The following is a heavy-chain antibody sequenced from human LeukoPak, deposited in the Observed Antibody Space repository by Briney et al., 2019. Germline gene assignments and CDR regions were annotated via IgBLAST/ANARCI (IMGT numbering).Heavy chain of an antibody. CDR3: AGRGDGNLYYFDH. V-gene: IGHV3-7*04. J-gene: IGHJ4*02. Sequence: GGSLRLSGAASGFTFSSYWMSWVRQGPGKGLEWVANIKQDGGEKYYVDSVKGRFTISRDNAKNSLYLQMNSLRPEDTAVYYCAGRGDGNLYYFDHWGQGTLVTASS. D-gene: IGHD5-24*01. CDR2: IKQDGGEK. CDR1: GFTFSSYW.